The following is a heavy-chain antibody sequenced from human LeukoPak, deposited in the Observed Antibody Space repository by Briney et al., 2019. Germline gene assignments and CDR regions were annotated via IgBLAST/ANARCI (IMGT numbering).Heavy chain of an antibody. CDR3: AREFSGTSIAARVFDS. D-gene: IGHD6-6*01. CDR2: IHTSGST. Sequence: SETLSLTCTVSGGSITSYYWTYIRQPAGKGLERIGRIHTSGSTNYNPSLKSRVTISVDTSKNQFSLNLSSVTAADTAMYYCAREFSGTSIAARVFDSWGQGTLVTVSS. J-gene: IGHJ4*02. V-gene: IGHV4-4*07. CDR1: GGSITSYY.